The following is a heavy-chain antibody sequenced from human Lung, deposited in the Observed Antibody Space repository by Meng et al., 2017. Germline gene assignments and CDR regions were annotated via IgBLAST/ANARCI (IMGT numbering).Heavy chain of an antibody. V-gene: IGHV1-18*01. J-gene: IGHJ4*02. D-gene: IGHD3-9*01. Sequence: QGQLGQEGAEGKKPGASVKVAGKASGYTCTSYGITWVRQAPGQGLEWMGWISAYNGNTNYAQKLQGRVTMTTDTSTSTAYMELRSLRSDDTAVYYCARLGLQTTGLNDCWGQGTLVTVSS. CDR3: ARLGLQTTGLNDC. CDR1: GYTCTSYG. CDR2: ISAYNGNT.